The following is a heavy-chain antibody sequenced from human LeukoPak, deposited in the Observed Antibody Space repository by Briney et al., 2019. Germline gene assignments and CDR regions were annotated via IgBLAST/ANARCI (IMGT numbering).Heavy chain of an antibody. CDR1: GYTFTDFY. CDR2: INPKSGGT. J-gene: IGHJ4*02. D-gene: IGHD1-7*01. Sequence: ASVKVSCKPSGYTFTDFYIHWVRQALGQGLEWMGWINPKSGGTKYEQKFQGRVTMTKDTSISTAYMELSSLRSDDTAVYYCARDRNWNYDYWGQGTLVTVSS. CDR3: ARDRNWNYDY. V-gene: IGHV1-2*02.